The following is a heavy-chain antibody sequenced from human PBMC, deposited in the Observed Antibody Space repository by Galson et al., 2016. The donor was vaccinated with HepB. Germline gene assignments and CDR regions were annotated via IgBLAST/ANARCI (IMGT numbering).Heavy chain of an antibody. CDR2: IKEDGSAK. Sequence: SLRLSCAASGFTFSDYWMSWVRQAPGKGLEFVANIKEDGSAKSYVGSVKGRFTISRDNAKNSLYLQMDSLRAEDSAVYYCAPPKSLPSAATWGQGTLVTVSS. J-gene: IGHJ5*02. D-gene: IGHD2-2*01. CDR3: APPKSLPSAAT. CDR1: GFTFSDYW. V-gene: IGHV3-7*01.